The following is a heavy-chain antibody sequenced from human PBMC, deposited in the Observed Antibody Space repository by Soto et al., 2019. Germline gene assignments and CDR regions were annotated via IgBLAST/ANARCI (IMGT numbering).Heavy chain of an antibody. V-gene: IGHV3-23*01. CDR1: GVTFSSYA. Sequence: PGGSLRLACAASGVTFSSYAMSWVRQAPGKGLEWVSAISGSGGSTYYADSVKGRFTISRDNSRNTLYLQMNSLRAEDTAVYYCAKSGRGYSGYDSTDYWGQGTLVTVSS. J-gene: IGHJ4*02. CDR2: ISGSGGST. CDR3: AKSGRGYSGYDSTDY. D-gene: IGHD5-12*01.